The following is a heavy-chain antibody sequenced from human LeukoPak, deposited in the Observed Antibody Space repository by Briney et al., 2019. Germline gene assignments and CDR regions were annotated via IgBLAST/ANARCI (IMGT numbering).Heavy chain of an antibody. CDR2: INSDGSST. J-gene: IGHJ4*02. CDR1: GCTFSSHW. CDR3: ARAFSSSFDY. Sequence: PGGSLRLSCAASGCTFSSHWIHWVRQAPGKGLVWVSSINSDGSSTIYADSVKGRFTISRDNAKNTLYLQMNSLRAEDTAVYYCARAFSSSFDYWGQGTLVTVSS. D-gene: IGHD6-19*01. V-gene: IGHV3-74*01.